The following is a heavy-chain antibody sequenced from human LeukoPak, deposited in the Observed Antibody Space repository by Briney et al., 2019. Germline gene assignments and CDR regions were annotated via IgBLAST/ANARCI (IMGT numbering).Heavy chain of an antibody. CDR3: ARAYTDCSGGSCYYNWFDP. V-gene: IGHV3-7*03. Sequence: GGSLRLSCAASGFTFSSYAMHWVRQAPGKGLEWVANIKQDGSEKNYVDSVKGRFTISRDNAKNSLYLQMNSLRAEDTAVYYCARAYTDCSGGSCYYNWFDPWGQGTLVTVSS. CDR2: IKQDGSEK. D-gene: IGHD2-15*01. J-gene: IGHJ5*02. CDR1: GFTFSSYA.